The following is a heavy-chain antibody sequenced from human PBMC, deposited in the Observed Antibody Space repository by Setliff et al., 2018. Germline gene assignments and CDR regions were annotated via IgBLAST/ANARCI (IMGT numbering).Heavy chain of an antibody. V-gene: IGHV3-73*01. CDR2: IRSKADSYPT. CDR3: VRDLHWGFDY. D-gene: IGHD7-27*01. Sequence: GGSLRLSCAASGFTFSGSAMYWVRQASGKGLEWVGRIRSKADSYPTAYAASVKGRFTISRDDSKNTAYLQMNSLRAEDTAVYYCVRDLHWGFDYWGLGTLVTVSS. J-gene: IGHJ4*02. CDR1: GFTFSGSA.